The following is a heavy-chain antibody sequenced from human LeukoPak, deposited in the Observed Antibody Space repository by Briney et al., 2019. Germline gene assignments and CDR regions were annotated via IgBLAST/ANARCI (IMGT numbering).Heavy chain of an antibody. J-gene: IGHJ4*02. CDR3: AKGPQQLVVY. CDR1: GFTFSSYG. Sequence: PGGSLRLSCAASGFTFSSYGMSWVRQAPGKVLEWVSAISGSGGSTYYADSVKGRFTISRDNSKNTLYLQMNSLRAEDTAVYYCAKGPQQLVVYWGQGTLVTVSS. CDR2: ISGSGGST. V-gene: IGHV3-23*01. D-gene: IGHD6-13*01.